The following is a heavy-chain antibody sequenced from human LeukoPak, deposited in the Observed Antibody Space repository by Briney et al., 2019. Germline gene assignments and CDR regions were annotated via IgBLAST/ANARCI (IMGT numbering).Heavy chain of an antibody. D-gene: IGHD3-22*01. CDR3: ARYFYDSSGFDY. CDR2: INHSGST. CDR1: GGSFSGYY. J-gene: IGHJ4*02. Sequence: PSETLSLTCAVYGGSFSGYYWSWIRQPPGKGLEWIGEINHSGSTNYNPSLKSRVTISVDTSKNQFSLKLISVTAADTAVYYCARYFYDSSGFDYWGQGTLVTVSS. V-gene: IGHV4-34*01.